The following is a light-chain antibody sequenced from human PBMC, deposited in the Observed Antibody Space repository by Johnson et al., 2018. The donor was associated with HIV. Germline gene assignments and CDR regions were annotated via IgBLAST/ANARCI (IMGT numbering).Light chain of an antibody. CDR3: GSWDSSLNGYV. CDR1: SSNIWNSY. V-gene: IGLV1-51*02. CDR2: ENN. J-gene: IGLJ1*01. Sequence: QSVLTQPPSVSAAPGQKVTISCSGSSSNIWNSYVSWFQQLPGTAPKLLIYENNKRPSGIPARFSGSKSGTSATLGTTGLQAGDEADYYCGSWDSSLNGYVFATGTKVTVL.